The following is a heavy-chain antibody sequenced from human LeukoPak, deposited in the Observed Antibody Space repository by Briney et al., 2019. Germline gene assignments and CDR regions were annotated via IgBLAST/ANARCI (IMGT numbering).Heavy chain of an antibody. CDR1: GFTFSTYE. CDR3: VRGYSFGPYGMDV. Sequence: GGSLRLSCAASGFTFSTYEMNWVRQAPGKGLEYVSAISDSGGSTYYADSVKGRFTISRDNSKNTLYLQMSSLRAEDTAVYFCVRGYSFGPYGMDVWGQGTTVTVSS. D-gene: IGHD2-15*01. V-gene: IGHV3-64D*09. J-gene: IGHJ6*02. CDR2: ISDSGGST.